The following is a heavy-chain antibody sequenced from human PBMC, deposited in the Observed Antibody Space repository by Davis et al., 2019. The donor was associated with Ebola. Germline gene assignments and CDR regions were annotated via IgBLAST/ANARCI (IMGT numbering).Heavy chain of an antibody. D-gene: IGHD3-10*01. V-gene: IGHV3-48*03. CDR1: GFTFSSYD. CDR2: ISSSGSTI. Sequence: GESLKISCAASGFTFSSYDMNWVRQAPGKGLEWVSYISSSGSTIYYADSVKGRFTISRDNAKNSLYLQMNSLRAEDTAVYYCACYGSGSYYNYYYYYGMDVWGQGTTVTVSS. CDR3: ACYGSGSYYNYYYYYGMDV. J-gene: IGHJ6*02.